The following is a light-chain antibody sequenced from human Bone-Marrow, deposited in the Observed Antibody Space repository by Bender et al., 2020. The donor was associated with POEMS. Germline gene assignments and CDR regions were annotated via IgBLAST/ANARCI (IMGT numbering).Light chain of an antibody. CDR1: SSNIGNHG. Sequence: QSVVTQPPSLSEAPRQRVTISCSGSSSNIGNHGVNWYQQLPGEAPKLLIYYDDLLTPGVSDRFSASKSGTSASLAISELQSDDEALYYCSAWYDSQSDYVFGEGTKLTVL. J-gene: IGLJ2*01. CDR3: SAWYDSQSDYV. V-gene: IGLV1-36*01. CDR2: YDD.